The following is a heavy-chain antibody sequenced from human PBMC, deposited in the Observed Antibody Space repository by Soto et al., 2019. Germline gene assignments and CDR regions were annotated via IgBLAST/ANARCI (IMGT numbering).Heavy chain of an antibody. CDR3: AREALGYSGYDRFDY. J-gene: IGHJ4*02. V-gene: IGHV1-69*01. D-gene: IGHD5-12*01. Sequence: QVQLVQSGAEVKKPGSSVKVSCKASGGTFSSYAISWLRQAPGQGLEWMGGIIPIFGTANYAQKFQGRVTITADESTSKAYMELSSLTSEDTAVYYCAREALGYSGYDRFDYWGQGTLVTVSS. CDR2: IIPIFGTA. CDR1: GGTFSSYA.